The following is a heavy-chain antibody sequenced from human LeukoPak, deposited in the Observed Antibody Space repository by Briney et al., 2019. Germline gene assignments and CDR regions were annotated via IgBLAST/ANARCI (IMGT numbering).Heavy chain of an antibody. V-gene: IGHV4-39*02. CDR1: GGSISSRSYY. Sequence: SETLSLTCNVSGGSISSRSYYWGWIRQPPGKGLEWIGTIYYSGSTYYNPSLKSRVTISVDTSKNQFSLNLSSVTAADTAVYYCAKDPPQRGMITFGGIIANAFDIWGQGTMVTVSS. CDR3: AKDPPQRGMITFGGIIANAFDI. J-gene: IGHJ3*02. D-gene: IGHD3-16*02. CDR2: IYYSGST.